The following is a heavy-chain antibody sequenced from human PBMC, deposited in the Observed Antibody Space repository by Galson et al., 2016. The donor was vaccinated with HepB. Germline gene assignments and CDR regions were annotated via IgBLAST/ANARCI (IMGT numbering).Heavy chain of an antibody. CDR3: ARGPYRRSSFYYGMDV. CDR2: IGTAGDT. CDR1: GFTFRTYD. J-gene: IGHJ6*02. Sequence: SLRLSCAASGFTFRTYDMHWVRQTKTKGLEWVSAIGTAGDTYYPDSVKGRFTISRENAKNSLYLQMNSPRAGDTAVYYCARGPYRRSSFYYGMDVWGQGTTVTVSS. V-gene: IGHV3-13*01. D-gene: IGHD3-10*01.